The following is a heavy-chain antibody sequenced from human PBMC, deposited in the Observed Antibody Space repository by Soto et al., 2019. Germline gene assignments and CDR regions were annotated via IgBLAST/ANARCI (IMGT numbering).Heavy chain of an antibody. CDR2: ISYDGSNK. CDR1: GFTFSSYA. CDR3: ARETSIVGATSSYYYGMDV. V-gene: IGHV3-30-3*01. Sequence: GGSLRLSCAASGFTFSSYAMHWVRQAPGKGLEWVAVISYDGSNKYYADSVKGRFTISRDNSKNTLYLQMNSLRAEDTAVYYCARETSIVGATSSYYYGMDVWGQGTTVTVSS. D-gene: IGHD1-26*01. J-gene: IGHJ6*02.